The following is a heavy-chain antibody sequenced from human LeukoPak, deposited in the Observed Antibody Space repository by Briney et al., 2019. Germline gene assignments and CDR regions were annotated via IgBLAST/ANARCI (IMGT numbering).Heavy chain of an antibody. CDR1: GGTFSSYA. J-gene: IGHJ5*02. D-gene: IGHD3-22*01. CDR3: ARGNTYYYDSSGYRAFDP. CDR2: IIPIFGTA. V-gene: IGHV1-69*05. Sequence: SVKVSCKDSGGTFSSYAISWVRQAPGQGLEWMGGIIPIFGTANYAQKFQGRVTMTRNTSISTAYMELSSLRSEDTAVYYCARGNTYYYDSSGYRAFDPWGQGTLVTVSS.